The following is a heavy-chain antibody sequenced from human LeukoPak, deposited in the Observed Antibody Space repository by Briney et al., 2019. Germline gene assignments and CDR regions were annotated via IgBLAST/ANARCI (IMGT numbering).Heavy chain of an antibody. J-gene: IGHJ4*02. CDR1: GGSISSYY. Sequence: PSETLSLTCTVSGGSISSYYWSWIRQPAGKGLEWIGRIYTSGSTNYNPSLKSRVTMSGDTSKNQLSLKLSSVTAADTAVYYCASSRPVEMATIVFDYWGQGTLVTVSS. CDR3: ASSRPVEMATIVFDY. V-gene: IGHV4-4*07. D-gene: IGHD5-24*01. CDR2: IYTSGST.